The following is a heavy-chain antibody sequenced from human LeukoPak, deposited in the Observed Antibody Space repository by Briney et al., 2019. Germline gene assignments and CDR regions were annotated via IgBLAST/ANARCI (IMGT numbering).Heavy chain of an antibody. V-gene: IGHV3-30-3*01. CDR2: ISYDGNTI. CDR1: EFTFSNYA. CDR3: ARSGGLQKFDY. J-gene: IGHJ4*02. D-gene: IGHD4-11*01. Sequence: GGSLRLSCAASEFTFSNYALHWVRQAPGKGLQWVAVISYDGNTIHYADSVKGRFIISRDTSKNTLYLQMNSLGAEDTAVYYCARSGGLQKFDYWGQGTLVTVSS.